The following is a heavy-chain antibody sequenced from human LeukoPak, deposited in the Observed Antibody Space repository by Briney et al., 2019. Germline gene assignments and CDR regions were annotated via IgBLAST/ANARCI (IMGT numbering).Heavy chain of an antibody. D-gene: IGHD3-22*01. CDR3: ARDSLYYYDSSGYYPTGAFDI. Sequence: GSLRLSCAASGFTFSRYPMHWVRQAPGKGLEWVAVISYDGSDKYYADSVKGRFTISRDNSKNTLYLQMNSLRAEDTAVYYCARDSLYYYDSSGYYPTGAFDIWGQGTMVTVSS. CDR2: ISYDGSDK. CDR1: GFTFSRYP. J-gene: IGHJ3*02. V-gene: IGHV3-30-3*01.